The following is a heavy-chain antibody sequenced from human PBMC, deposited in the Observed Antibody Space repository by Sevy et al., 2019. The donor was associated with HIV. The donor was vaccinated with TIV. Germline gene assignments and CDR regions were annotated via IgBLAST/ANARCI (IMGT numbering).Heavy chain of an antibody. CDR1: GFTFSSYW. CDR3: ATSGGET. D-gene: IGHD3-16*01. CDR2: IKQDGSEN. J-gene: IGHJ5*02. Sequence: GGSLRLSCAASGFTFSSYWMNWIRQAPGKGLEWVANIKQDGSENYYVDSVKGRFTICRDNAKNSLYLEMNTLRAEDTAVYYCATSGGETWGQGTLVTVSS. V-gene: IGHV3-7*01.